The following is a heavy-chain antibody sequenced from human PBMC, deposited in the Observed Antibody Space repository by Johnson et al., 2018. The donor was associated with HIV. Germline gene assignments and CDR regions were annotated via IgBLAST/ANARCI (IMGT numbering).Heavy chain of an antibody. CDR3: AGGSSGSFDL. J-gene: IGHJ3*01. CDR1: GFTFSDYY. CDR2: IYTGSDST. Sequence: VQLVESGGGLVKPGGSLRLSCAASGFTFSDYYMSWIRQAPVKGLEWVSVIYTGSDSTSYTDSVKDRFTISRDSSKNAVYLQMSSLRAEDTALYYCAGGSSGSFDLWGRGTMVTVSS. V-gene: IGHV3-66*01. D-gene: IGHD6-6*01.